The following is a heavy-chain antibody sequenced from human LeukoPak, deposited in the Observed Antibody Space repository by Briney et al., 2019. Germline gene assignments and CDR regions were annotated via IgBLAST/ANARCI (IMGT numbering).Heavy chain of an antibody. CDR2: IYNDGSS. D-gene: IGHD3-22*01. CDR1: GDSISSSY. J-gene: IGHJ4*02. Sequence: SETLSLTCTVSGDSISSSYWSWIRQPPGTGLEWIAYIYNDGSSKYNPSLKSRVTISVDTSKNQFSLKLSSVTAADTAVYYCARLEGYYSYYFDYWGQGALVTVSS. V-gene: IGHV4-4*09. CDR3: ARLEGYYSYYFDY.